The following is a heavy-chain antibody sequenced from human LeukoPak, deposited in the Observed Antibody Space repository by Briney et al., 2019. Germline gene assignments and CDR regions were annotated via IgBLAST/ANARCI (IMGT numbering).Heavy chain of an antibody. D-gene: IGHD2-15*01. V-gene: IGHV4-61*01. CDR3: ARLVVVAATFDY. Sequence: SETLSLTCTVSGGSASSGSYYWSWIRQPPGKGLEWIGYIYYSGSTNYNPSLKSRVTISVDTSKNQFSLKLSSVTAADTAVYYCARLVVVAATFDYWGQGTLVTVSS. CDR2: IYYSGST. CDR1: GGSASSGSYY. J-gene: IGHJ4*02.